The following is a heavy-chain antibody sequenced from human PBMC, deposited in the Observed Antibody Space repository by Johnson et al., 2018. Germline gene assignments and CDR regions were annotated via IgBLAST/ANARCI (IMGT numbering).Heavy chain of an antibody. CDR2: IYPDDSDI. CDR1: GYTFTNYW. CDR3: ARHRVTEDAFDI. J-gene: IGHJ3*02. D-gene: IGHD2-21*02. Sequence: VQLVQSGAEVKKHGESLKISCTGYGYTFTNYWIGWVRQLPGKGLEWMGIIYPDDSDIRSSPSFQGRVAISADKSTTTAYLHWGSLRASDTAMYYCARHRVTEDAFDIWGQGTMVTVSS. V-gene: IGHV5-51*01.